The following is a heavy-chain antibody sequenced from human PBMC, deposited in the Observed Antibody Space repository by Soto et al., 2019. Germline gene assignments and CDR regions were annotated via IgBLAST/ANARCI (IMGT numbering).Heavy chain of an antibody. CDR3: ARSLEGGLYSYLYSYAGMYL. Sequence: SQTLSLTCAISGDSVSSNSAAWNWIRQSPSRGLEWLGRTYYRSKWYNDYAVSVKSRITINPDTSKNQFSLQLNSVTPEDTAVYYCARSLEGGLYSYLYSYAGMYLRAQRTTVTISS. CDR2: TYYRSKWYN. D-gene: IGHD2-8*01. J-gene: IGHJ6*02. V-gene: IGHV6-1*01. CDR1: GDSVSSNSAA.